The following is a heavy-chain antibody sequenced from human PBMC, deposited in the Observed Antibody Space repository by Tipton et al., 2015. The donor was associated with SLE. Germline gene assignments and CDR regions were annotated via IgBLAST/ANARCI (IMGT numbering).Heavy chain of an antibody. D-gene: IGHD1-20*01. CDR2: IYHSGST. J-gene: IGHJ4*02. Sequence: TLSLTCAVSGGSISSSNWWCWVRQPPGKGLEWIGEIYHSGSTNYNPSLKSRVTISVDKSKNQFSLKLSSVTAADTAVYYCARARSLITGTTGGTFDYWGQGTLVTVSS. CDR1: GGSISSSNW. CDR3: ARARSLITGTTGGTFDY. V-gene: IGHV4-4*02.